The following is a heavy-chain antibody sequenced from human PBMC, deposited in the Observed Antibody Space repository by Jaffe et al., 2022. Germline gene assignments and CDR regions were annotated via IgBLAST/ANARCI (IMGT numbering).Heavy chain of an antibody. D-gene: IGHD3-10*01. Sequence: QVQLVESGGGVVQPGGSLRLSCAASGFTFSSYGMHWVRQAPGKGLEWVAFIRYDGSNKYYADSVKGRFTISRDNSKNTLYLQMNSLRAEDTAVYYCAKDSVRQVDFDYWGQGTLVTVSS. CDR2: IRYDGSNK. CDR1: GFTFSSYG. CDR3: AKDSVRQVDFDY. J-gene: IGHJ4*02. V-gene: IGHV3-30*02.